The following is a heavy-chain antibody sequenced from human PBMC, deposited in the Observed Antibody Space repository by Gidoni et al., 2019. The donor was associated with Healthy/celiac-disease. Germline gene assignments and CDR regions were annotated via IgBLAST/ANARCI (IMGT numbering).Heavy chain of an antibody. J-gene: IGHJ4*02. CDR3: ARERNPSKVIRPYYFDY. D-gene: IGHD3-22*01. V-gene: IGHV3-30-3*01. CDR1: GFTFSSYA. CDR2: ISYDGSNK. Sequence: QVQLVESGGGVVQPGRSLSLSCAASGFTFSSYAMHWVRQAPGKGLEWVAVISYDGSNKYYADSVKGRFTISRDNSKNTLYLQMNSLRAEDTAVYYCARERNPSKVIRPYYFDYWGQGTLVTVSS.